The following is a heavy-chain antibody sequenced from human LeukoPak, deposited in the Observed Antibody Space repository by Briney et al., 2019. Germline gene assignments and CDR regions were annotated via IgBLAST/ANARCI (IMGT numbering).Heavy chain of an antibody. J-gene: IGHJ5*02. CDR3: AKDRNYGSGTYYPGGFDP. D-gene: IGHD3-10*01. CDR1: GFTFSSYS. V-gene: IGHV3-7*03. Sequence: GGSLRLSCAASGFTFSSYSMNWVRQAPGKGLEWVANIKQDGSEKNYVDSVKGRFTISRDNAKNSLYLQMNSLRAEDTALYYCAKDRNYGSGTYYPGGFDPWGQGTLVTVSS. CDR2: IKQDGSEK.